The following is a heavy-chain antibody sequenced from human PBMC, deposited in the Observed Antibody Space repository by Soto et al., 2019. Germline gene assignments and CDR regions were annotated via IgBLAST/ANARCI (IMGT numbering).Heavy chain of an antibody. CDR2: IYYSGST. V-gene: IGHV4-59*08. J-gene: IGHJ6*03. CDR3: ARLYYYYYMDV. Sequence: SETLSLTCTVSGGSISSYYWSWIRQPPGKGLEWIGYIYYSGSTNYNPSLKSRVTISVDTSKNQFSLKLSSVTAADTAVYYCARLYYYYYMDVWGKGTTVTVSS. CDR1: GGSISSYY.